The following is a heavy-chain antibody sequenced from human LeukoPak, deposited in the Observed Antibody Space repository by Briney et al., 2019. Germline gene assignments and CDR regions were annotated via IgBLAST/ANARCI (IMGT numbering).Heavy chain of an antibody. V-gene: IGHV4-4*07. CDR1: GGSISGYY. Sequence: SETLSLTCTVSGGSISGYYWSWIRRPAGKGLEWIGRIFSRGGTNYSPSLKSRVTMSVDTSKNHFSLKLTSVTAADTAVYYCAGEGLVGRHRGEFDHWGQGALVTVSS. J-gene: IGHJ4*02. D-gene: IGHD3-16*01. CDR3: AGEGLVGRHRGEFDH. CDR2: IFSRGGT.